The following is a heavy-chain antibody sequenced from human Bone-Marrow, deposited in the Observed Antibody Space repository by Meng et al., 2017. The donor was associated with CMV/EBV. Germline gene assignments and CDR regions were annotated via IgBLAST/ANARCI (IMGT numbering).Heavy chain of an antibody. V-gene: IGHV3-30*02. CDR3: AKDRIAAAVPDY. Sequence: GGSLRLSCAASGFTFSSYAMHWVRQAPGKGLEWVAFIRYDGSNKYYADSVKGRFTISRDNSKNTLYLQMNSLRAEDTAVYYCAKDRIAAAVPDYWGQGTLVTVSS. CDR2: IRYDGSNK. J-gene: IGHJ4*02. D-gene: IGHD6-13*01. CDR1: GFTFSSYA.